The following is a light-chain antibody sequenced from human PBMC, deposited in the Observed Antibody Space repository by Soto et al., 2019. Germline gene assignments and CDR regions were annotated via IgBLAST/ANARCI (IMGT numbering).Light chain of an antibody. J-gene: IGKJ5*01. CDR3: QQFATSPIT. Sequence: ENVLTQSPGTLSLSPGERDTLSCRASQSLSSSYLAWYQQKPGQAPRLLIYGASSRATGIPDRFSGSGSGTDFTLTISRLEPEDFAVYYCQQFATSPITVGQGTRLEI. V-gene: IGKV3-20*01. CDR2: GAS. CDR1: QSLSSSY.